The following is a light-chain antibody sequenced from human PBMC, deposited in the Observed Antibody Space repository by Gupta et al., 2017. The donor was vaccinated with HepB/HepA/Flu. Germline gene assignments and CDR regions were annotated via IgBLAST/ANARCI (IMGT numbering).Light chain of an antibody. CDR1: ALPKQY. J-gene: IGLJ2*01. CDR2: KDS. V-gene: IGLV3-25*03. CDR3: QSADSSGTSGVV. Sequence: SYELTQPPPVSVSPGQTARITCSGDALPKQYAYWYQQKPGQAPVLVIYKDSERPSGIPERFSGSSSGTTVTLTISGVQAEDEADYYCQSADSSGTSGVVFGGGTKLTVL.